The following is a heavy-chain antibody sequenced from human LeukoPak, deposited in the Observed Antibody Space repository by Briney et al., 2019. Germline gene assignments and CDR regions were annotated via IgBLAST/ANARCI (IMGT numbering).Heavy chain of an antibody. J-gene: IGHJ4*02. CDR3: AREEYYDSSALIDY. V-gene: IGHV4-39*07. Sequence: SETLSLTCTVSGGSISSSSYYWGWIRQPPGKGLEWIGSIYYSGSTYYNPSLKSRVTISVDTSKNQFSLKLSSVTAADTAVYYCAREEYYDSSALIDYWGQGTLVTVSS. CDR2: IYYSGST. D-gene: IGHD3-22*01. CDR1: GGSISSSSYY.